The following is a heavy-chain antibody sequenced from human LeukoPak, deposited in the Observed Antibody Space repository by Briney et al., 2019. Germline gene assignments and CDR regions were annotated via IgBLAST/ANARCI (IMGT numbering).Heavy chain of an antibody. J-gene: IGHJ3*02. CDR3: AHSPYRMVRGVIIRGAFDI. D-gene: IGHD3-10*01. CDR2: IYWDDDK. V-gene: IGHV2-5*02. Sequence: TLSLTCTVSGGSISSSSYYWGWIRQPPGKALEWLALIYWDDDKRYSPSLKSRLTITKDTSKNQVVLRMTNMDPVDTATYYCAHSPYRMVRGVIIRGAFDIWGQGTMVTVSS. CDR1: GGSISSSSYY.